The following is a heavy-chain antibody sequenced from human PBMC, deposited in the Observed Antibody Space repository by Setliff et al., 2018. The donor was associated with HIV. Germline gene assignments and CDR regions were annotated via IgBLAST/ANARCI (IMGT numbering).Heavy chain of an antibody. CDR2: IIRDSSYI. J-gene: IGHJ6*03. V-gene: IGHV3-21*01. Sequence: LRLSCAASGFTFSTYWMHWVRQSPGKGLVWASRIIRDSSYIFDADSVKGRFTISRDNAQNSLYLQMNNLRVEDTAVYYCARDGTTLLAAMDVWGKGTTVTVSS. D-gene: IGHD1-7*01. CDR3: ARDGTTLLAAMDV. CDR1: GFTFSTYW.